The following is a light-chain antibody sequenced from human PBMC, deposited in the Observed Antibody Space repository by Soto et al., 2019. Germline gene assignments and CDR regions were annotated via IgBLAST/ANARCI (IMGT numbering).Light chain of an antibody. CDR3: QQVGSSPWT. V-gene: IGKV3-20*01. Sequence: EIVLTQSPGTLSLSPGERATLSCRASQSVSSSFLVWYQQKAGQAPRLLIYGASSRATGVPDRFSGSWSGTDFTLTTSRLEPEDSAVYYCQQVGSSPWTFGQGTKVAIK. CDR1: QSVSSSF. J-gene: IGKJ1*01. CDR2: GAS.